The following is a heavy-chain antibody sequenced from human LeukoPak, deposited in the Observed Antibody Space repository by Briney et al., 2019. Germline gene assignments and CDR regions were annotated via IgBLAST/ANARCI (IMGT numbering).Heavy chain of an antibody. Sequence: GGSLRLSCAASGFTFSTYWMHWVRHAPGKGLVWVSRIDNDGRGTSYADSVEGRFTISRDNAKNRLYLQMNSLRAEDTAVYYCASLNYGPDYWGQGTLVTVSS. J-gene: IGHJ4*02. CDR1: GFTFSTYW. CDR2: IDNDGRGT. D-gene: IGHD3-16*01. V-gene: IGHV3-74*01. CDR3: ASLNYGPDY.